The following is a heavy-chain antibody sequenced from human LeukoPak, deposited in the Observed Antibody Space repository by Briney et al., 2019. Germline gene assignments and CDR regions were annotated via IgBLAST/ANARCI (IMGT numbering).Heavy chain of an antibody. J-gene: IGHJ4*02. CDR2: ISYDGSNK. V-gene: IGHV3-30-3*01. CDR3: ARVGDCSSTSCYGLLLSYYFDY. Sequence: PGRSLRLSCAASGFTFSSYAMHWVRQAPGKGLEWVAVISYDGSNKYYADSVKGRFTISRDNSKNTLYLQMNGLRAEDTAVYYCARVGDCSSTSCYGLLLSYYFDYWGQGTLVTVSS. D-gene: IGHD2-2*01. CDR1: GFTFSSYA.